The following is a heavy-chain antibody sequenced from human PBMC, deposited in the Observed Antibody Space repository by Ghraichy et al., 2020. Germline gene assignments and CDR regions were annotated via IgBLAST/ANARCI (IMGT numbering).Heavy chain of an antibody. Sequence: SETLSLTCTVSGGSISSYFWSWIRQPPGQGLEWIGYIYYSGSTSYNPSLKSRVSISVDMSKNQFSLKLSSVTAADTAVYYCAREGYCSGSSCYGSSKYNWFDPWGQGTLVTVSS. CDR3: AREGYCSGSSCYGSSKYNWFDP. CDR2: IYYSGST. J-gene: IGHJ5*02. D-gene: IGHD2-2*01. V-gene: IGHV4-59*01. CDR1: GGSISSYF.